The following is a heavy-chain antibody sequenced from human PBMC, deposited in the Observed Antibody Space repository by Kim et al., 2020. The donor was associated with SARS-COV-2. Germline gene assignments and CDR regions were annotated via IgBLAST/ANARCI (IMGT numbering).Heavy chain of an antibody. CDR1: GFTFSNFW. CDR3: ARDAWAQRGTDGFDY. Sequence: GSLRLSCAASGFTFSNFWMSWVRQAPGKGLEWVANINQDGSEKKFLDSVKGRFTISRDNANNLLYLQMNSLRTEDRALYYCARDAWAQRGTDGFDYWGRGTLVTVSS. J-gene: IGHJ4*02. D-gene: IGHD7-27*01. CDR2: INQDGSEK. V-gene: IGHV3-7*01.